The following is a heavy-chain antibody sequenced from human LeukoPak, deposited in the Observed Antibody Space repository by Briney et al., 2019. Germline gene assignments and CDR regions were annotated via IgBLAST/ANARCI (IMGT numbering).Heavy chain of an antibody. D-gene: IGHD4-17*01. J-gene: IGHJ6*03. V-gene: IGHV1-69*05. CDR2: IIPIFGTA. CDR3: ARCTVTTDDYYYYYMDV. CDR1: GGTFSSYA. Sequence: GASVKVSCKASGGTFSSYAISWVRQAPGQGLEWMGGIIPIFGTANYAQKFQGRVTITTDESTSTAYMELSSLRSEDTAVYYCARCTVTTDDYYYYYMDVWGIGTTVTVSS.